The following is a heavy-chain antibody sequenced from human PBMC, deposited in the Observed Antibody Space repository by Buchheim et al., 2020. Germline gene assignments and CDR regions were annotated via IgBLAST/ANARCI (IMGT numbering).Heavy chain of an antibody. Sequence: EVQLLESGGGLVQPGGSLRLSCAASGFTFSSYAMSWVRQVPGKGLEWVSGVSPRGSDTYYADSVKGRFTISSANSQNTLYLPMNSLRAEDTAVYYCAKRVHYGDYAYFDHWGQGTL. D-gene: IGHD4-17*01. CDR3: AKRVHYGDYAYFDH. J-gene: IGHJ4*02. CDR1: GFTFSSYA. V-gene: IGHV3-23*01. CDR2: VSPRGSDT.